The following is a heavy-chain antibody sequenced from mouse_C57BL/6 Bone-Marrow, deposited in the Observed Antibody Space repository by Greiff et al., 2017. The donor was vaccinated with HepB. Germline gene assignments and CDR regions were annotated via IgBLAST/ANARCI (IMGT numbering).Heavy chain of an antibody. V-gene: IGHV1-77*01. CDR3: ARGYYGSPFAY. CDR2: IGPGCGST. J-gene: IGHJ3*01. Sequence: VKLQESGAELVKPGASVKISCKASGYTFTDYYINWVKQRPGQGLEWIGKIGPGCGSTYYNEKFKGKPTMTADKSSSTAYMQLSSLTTEDSADYYCARGYYGSPFAYGGRGTVVTVSA. CDR1: GYTFTDYY. D-gene: IGHD1-1*01.